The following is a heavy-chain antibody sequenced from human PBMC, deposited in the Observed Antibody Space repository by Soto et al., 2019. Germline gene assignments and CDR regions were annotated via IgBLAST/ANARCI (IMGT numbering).Heavy chain of an antibody. V-gene: IGHV1-18*01. Sequence: ASVKVSCKASGYTFISNVIHWVRQAPGQRPEWMGWISAYNGNTNYAQKLQGRVTMTTDTSTSTAYMELRSLRSDDTAVYYCARDRSGSYLSPYYYGMDVWGQGTTVTVSS. CDR1: GYTFISNV. CDR2: ISAYNGNT. D-gene: IGHD1-26*01. CDR3: ARDRSGSYLSPYYYGMDV. J-gene: IGHJ6*02.